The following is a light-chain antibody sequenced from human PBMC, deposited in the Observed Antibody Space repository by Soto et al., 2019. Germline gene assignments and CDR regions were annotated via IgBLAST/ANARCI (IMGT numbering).Light chain of an antibody. V-gene: IGKV1-6*01. Sequence: AIQMTQSPSSLSASVGDRVTITCRASQDIRTELGWYQQKPGNAPKLLIYATSILQSGVPSRFSGIGSGTDFTLTIISRQPEDLATYYCLHDYSYPRTFGQGTKLDIK. J-gene: IGKJ1*01. CDR3: LHDYSYPRT. CDR1: QDIRTE. CDR2: ATS.